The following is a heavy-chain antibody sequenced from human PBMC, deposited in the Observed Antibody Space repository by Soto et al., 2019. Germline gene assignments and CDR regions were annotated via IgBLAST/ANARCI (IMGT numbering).Heavy chain of an antibody. J-gene: IGHJ5*02. CDR2: IYWDDDR. V-gene: IGHV2-5*02. CDR3: AHKSSAGSCFDP. D-gene: IGHD6-13*01. CDR1: GFSLSTGVG. Sequence: QITLKESGPPLVKPTQTLTLTCTFSGFSLSTGVGVAWIRQPPGKALEWLALIYWDDDRRYSPSLESRLTITKDTSKNQVVLTMTNMDPVDTATYYCAHKSSAGSCFDPWGQGTLVTVSS.